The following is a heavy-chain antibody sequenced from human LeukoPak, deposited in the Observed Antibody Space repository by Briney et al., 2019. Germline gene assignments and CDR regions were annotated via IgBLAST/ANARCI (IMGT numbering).Heavy chain of an antibody. CDR2: ISSSGSTI. J-gene: IGHJ3*02. D-gene: IGHD2-2*01. V-gene: IGHV3-11*01. CDR1: GFTFSDYY. CDR3: ASRDCSSTSCAHDAFDI. Sequence: PGGSLRLSCAASGFTFSDYYMSWIRQAPGKGLEWVSYISSSGSTIYYADSVMGRFTISRDNAKNSLYLQMNSLRAEDTAVYYCASRDCSSTSCAHDAFDIWGQGTMVTASS.